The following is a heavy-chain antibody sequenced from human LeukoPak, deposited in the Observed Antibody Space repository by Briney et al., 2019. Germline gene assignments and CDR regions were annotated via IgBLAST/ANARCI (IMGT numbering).Heavy chain of an antibody. V-gene: IGHV3-23*01. CDR3: AKDGYSSGWYMGYYFDY. Sequence: PGGSLRLSCEASGFTFSTFAMIWVRQPPGKGLEWVSAISGSGGSTYYADSVKGRFTISRDNSKNTLYLQMNSLRAEDTAVYYCAKDGYSSGWYMGYYFDYWGQGTLVTVSS. J-gene: IGHJ4*02. D-gene: IGHD6-19*01. CDR2: ISGSGGST. CDR1: GFTFSTFA.